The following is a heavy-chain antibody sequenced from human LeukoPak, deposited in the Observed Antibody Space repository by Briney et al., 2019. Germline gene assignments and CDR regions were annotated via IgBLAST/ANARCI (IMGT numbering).Heavy chain of an antibody. CDR1: GYTFTSYY. Sequence: ASVKVSCKASGYTFTSYYMHWVRQAPGQGLEWMGWINPNSGGTNYAQKFQGRVTMTRDTSISTAYMELSRLRSDDTAVYYCAILGGCTSCRYYYYYYMDVWGKGTTVTVSS. CDR2: INPNSGGT. CDR3: AILGGCTSCRYYYYYYMDV. J-gene: IGHJ6*03. D-gene: IGHD2-2*01. V-gene: IGHV1-2*02.